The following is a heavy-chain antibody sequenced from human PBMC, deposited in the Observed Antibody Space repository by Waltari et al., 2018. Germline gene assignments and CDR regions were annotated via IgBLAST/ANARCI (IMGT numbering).Heavy chain of an antibody. D-gene: IGHD1-26*01. Sequence: QVQLVESGGGVVQPGGSLRLSCAASGFTFSSYGMHWVRQAPGKGLEWVAFIRYDGSNKYYADYVKGRFTISRDNSKNTLYLQMNSLRAEDTAVYYCAKESWYGVGFRGATYDYFDYWGQGTLVTVSS. V-gene: IGHV3-30*02. CDR3: AKESWYGVGFRGATYDYFDY. J-gene: IGHJ4*02. CDR2: IRYDGSNK. CDR1: GFTFSSYG.